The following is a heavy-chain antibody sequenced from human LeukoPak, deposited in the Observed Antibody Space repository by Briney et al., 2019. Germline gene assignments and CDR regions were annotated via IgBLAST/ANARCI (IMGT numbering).Heavy chain of an antibody. CDR1: GYTFISCY. Sequence: ASVKVSCKASGYTFISCYMHRVRQAPGQGREWMGIINPSGGSTSYAQKFQGRVTMTRDTSTSTVYMELSSLRSEDTAVYYCARYSNYVNYFDYWGQGTLVTVSS. CDR3: ARYSNYVNYFDY. V-gene: IGHV1-46*03. D-gene: IGHD4-11*01. J-gene: IGHJ4*02. CDR2: INPSGGST.